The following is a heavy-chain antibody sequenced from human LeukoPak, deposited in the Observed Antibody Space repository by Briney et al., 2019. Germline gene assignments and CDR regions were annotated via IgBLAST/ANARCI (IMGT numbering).Heavy chain of an antibody. CDR1: GYTFTNYS. V-gene: IGHV1-18*01. J-gene: IGHJ1*01. CDR2: SSAYNGMT. CDR3: ARCLLRFGRVIGGPQALEYFQH. D-gene: IGHD3-16*02. Sequence: ASVKVSCKASGYTFTNYSISCVRHTPRQGREWVGWSSAYNGMTNYAQKFQGRVTMTTDTSTSTAYMELRSLRSDDTAMYYCARCLLRFGRVIGGPQALEYFQHWGQGTLVTVSS.